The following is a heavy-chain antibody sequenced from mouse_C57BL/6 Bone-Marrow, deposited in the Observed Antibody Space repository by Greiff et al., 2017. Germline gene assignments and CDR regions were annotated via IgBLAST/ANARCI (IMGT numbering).Heavy chain of an antibody. CDR2: IYPSDSET. CDR1: GYTFTSYW. J-gene: IGHJ4*01. CDR3: ARYGTGAMDY. D-gene: IGHD1-1*01. V-gene: IGHV1-61*01. Sequence: QVQLKQPGAELVRPGSSVKLSCTASGYTFTSYWMDWVKQRPGQGLEWIGNIYPSDSETHYNQKFKDKATLTVDKSSSTAYMQLSSLTSEDSAVYYCARYGTGAMDYWGQGTSVTVSS.